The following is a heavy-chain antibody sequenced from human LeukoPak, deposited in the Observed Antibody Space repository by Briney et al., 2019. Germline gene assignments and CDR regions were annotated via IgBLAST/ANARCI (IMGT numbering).Heavy chain of an antibody. J-gene: IGHJ4*02. CDR2: ISGSGGST. Sequence: PGGSLRLSCAASGFTFSSYAMSWVRQAPGKGLEWVSGISGSGGSTYYADSVKGRFTISRDNSKNTLYLQMSSLRAEDTAVYYCARIGGSLSSSYFDYWGQGTLVTVSS. CDR1: GFTFSSYA. CDR3: ARIGGSLSSSYFDY. D-gene: IGHD6-6*01. V-gene: IGHV3-23*01.